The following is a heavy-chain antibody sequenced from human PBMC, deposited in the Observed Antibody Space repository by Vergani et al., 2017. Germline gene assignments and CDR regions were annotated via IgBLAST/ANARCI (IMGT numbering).Heavy chain of an antibody. D-gene: IGHD5-18*01. Sequence: VQLVESGGGIVKPGGSLRLSCVASGFSFRNAWMNWVRRTPGKGLEWVAVISYDGSNKYYADSVKGRFTISRDNSKNTLYLQMNSLRAEDTAVYYCARDTWIQLWPGDYYYYYYMDVWGKGTTVTVSS. CDR1: GFSFRNAW. CDR2: ISYDGSNK. CDR3: ARDTWIQLWPGDYYYYYYMDV. J-gene: IGHJ6*03. V-gene: IGHV3-30-3*01.